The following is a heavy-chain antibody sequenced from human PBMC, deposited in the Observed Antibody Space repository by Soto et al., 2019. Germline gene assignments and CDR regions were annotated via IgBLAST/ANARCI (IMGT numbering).Heavy chain of an antibody. J-gene: IGHJ3*01. CDR3: GRRLPGTYGSFDL. CDR2: ISGDGSST. D-gene: IGHD1-7*01. V-gene: IGHV3-74*01. CDR1: EFTFRSYW. Sequence: EVQLVDSGGGLVQPGGSLRLSCAASEFTFRSYWMHWVRQSPGKGLVWVSRISGDGSSTNYADSVKGRFTISRDNAKNTVYFHINGLRAEDTSVYYCGRRLPGTYGSFDLWCQGSMVTVSS.